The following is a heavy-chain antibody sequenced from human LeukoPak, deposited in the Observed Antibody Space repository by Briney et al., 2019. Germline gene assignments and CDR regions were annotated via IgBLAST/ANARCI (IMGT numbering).Heavy chain of an antibody. CDR3: ARDLIYDNTGSARDTNDAFDI. CDR1: GYTFTSYG. V-gene: IGHV1-18*04. CDR2: ITPYNNNA. D-gene: IGHD5-18*01. Sequence: GASVKVSCKASGYTFTSYGINWVRQAPGQGLEWMGWITPYNNNAKYAQEFQGRVTMTTDTSTDIAYMDLRSLGSDDTAMYYCARDLIYDNTGSARDTNDAFDIWGQGTMLIVSS. J-gene: IGHJ3*02.